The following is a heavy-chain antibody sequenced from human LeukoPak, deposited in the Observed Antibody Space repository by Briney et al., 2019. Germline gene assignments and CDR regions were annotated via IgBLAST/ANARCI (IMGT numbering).Heavy chain of an antibody. CDR2: ISINTNT. CDR3: GILQTWDHLFES. D-gene: IGHD1-26*01. J-gene: IGHJ4*02. CDR1: GIAVSGNY. Sequence: RAGGSLTLSCAASGIAVSGNYMSWVRQTPGKGLEWISFISINTNTFYADSVRGRFTISRDASKNTLFLHMNSLRDEDSAVYYCGILQTWDHLFESWGQGTLVTVSS. V-gene: IGHV3-53*01.